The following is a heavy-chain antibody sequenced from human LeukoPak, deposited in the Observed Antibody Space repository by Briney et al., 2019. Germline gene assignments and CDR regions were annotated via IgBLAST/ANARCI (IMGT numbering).Heavy chain of an antibody. D-gene: IGHD1-26*01. Sequence: ASVKVSCKACVYTFTSYDINWVRQGTGQGLEWMGWMNPNSGNTGYAQKFQGRVTMTRNTSISTAYMELSSLRSEETAVYYCARGGSPGYYMDVWGKGTTVTISS. J-gene: IGHJ6*03. CDR2: MNPNSGNT. CDR1: VYTFTSYD. CDR3: ARGGSPGYYMDV. V-gene: IGHV1-8*01.